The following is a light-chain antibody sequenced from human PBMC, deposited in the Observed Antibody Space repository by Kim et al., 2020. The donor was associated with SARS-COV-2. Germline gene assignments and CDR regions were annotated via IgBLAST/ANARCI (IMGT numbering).Light chain of an antibody. J-gene: IGKJ4*01. Sequence: DIQMTQSPSYVSAPVGDRVTISCRASQGIASWLAWYQQKPGRAPRPLIYAASSLPSGVPSRFSGSGSGTDFRLTISTLQPEDSATYHCQQGNNLPVTLRGGTKLEI. CDR3: QQGNNLPVT. CDR1: QGIASW. CDR2: AAS. V-gene: IGKV1-12*01.